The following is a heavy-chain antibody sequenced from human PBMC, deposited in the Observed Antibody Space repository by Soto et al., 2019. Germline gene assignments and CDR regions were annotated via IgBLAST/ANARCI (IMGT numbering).Heavy chain of an antibody. J-gene: IGHJ4*02. D-gene: IGHD6-13*01. Sequence: GGSLRLSCAASGFTFSSYGMHWVRQAPGKGLEWVAVIWYDGSNKYYADSVKGRFTISRDNSKNTLYLQMNSLRAEDTAVYYCARDRISSSWYIDYWGQGTLVTVSS. V-gene: IGHV3-33*01. CDR2: IWYDGSNK. CDR3: ARDRISSSWYIDY. CDR1: GFTFSSYG.